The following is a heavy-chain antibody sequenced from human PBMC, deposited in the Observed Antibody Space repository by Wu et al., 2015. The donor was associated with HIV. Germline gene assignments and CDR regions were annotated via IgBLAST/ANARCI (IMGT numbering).Heavy chain of an antibody. CDR3: ARDLEYSSSPYYYYYYSGR. CDR2: ISAYNGNT. Sequence: QVQLVQSGAEVKKPGASVKVSCKASGYTFTSYGISWVRQAPGQGLEWMGWISAYNGNTNYAQKLQGRVTMTTDTSTSTAYMELRSLRSDDTAVYYCARDLEYSSSPYYYYYYSGRLGQRDHGPPSP. CDR1: GYTFTSYG. J-gene: IGHJ6*03. D-gene: IGHD6-6*01. V-gene: IGHV1-18*01.